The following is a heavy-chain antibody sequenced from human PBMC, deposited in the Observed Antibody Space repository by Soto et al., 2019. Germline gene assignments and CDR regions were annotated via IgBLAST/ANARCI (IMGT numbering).Heavy chain of an antibody. CDR1: GYTFTSYG. D-gene: IGHD3-10*01. CDR3: ARVAITLVRGVSFYYYYGMDV. V-gene: IGHV1-18*01. J-gene: IGHJ6*02. Sequence: QVQLVQSGAEVKKPGASVKVSCKASGYTFTSYGISWVRQAPGQGLEWMGWISAYNGNTNYAQKLQGRVTMTTDTTTSRAYMELRGLRSDDAAMYYSARVAITLVRGVSFYYYYGMDVWGQGTTVIVSS. CDR2: ISAYNGNT.